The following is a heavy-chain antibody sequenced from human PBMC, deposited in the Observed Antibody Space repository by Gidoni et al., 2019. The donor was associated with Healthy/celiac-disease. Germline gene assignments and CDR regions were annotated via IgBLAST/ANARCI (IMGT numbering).Heavy chain of an antibody. CDR2: IYYRWST. J-gene: IGHJ4*02. Sequence: QLQLQESGPGLVKPSETLSLTCTVAAGSISSRSYYWGWIRQPPGKGLEWIGSIYYRWSTYYNPSLKSRVTISVDTSKNQFSLKLSSVTAADTAVYYCASTYYDILTNLYYFDYWGQGTLVTVSS. CDR1: AGSISSRSYY. D-gene: IGHD3-9*01. CDR3: ASTYYDILTNLYYFDY. V-gene: IGHV4-39*01.